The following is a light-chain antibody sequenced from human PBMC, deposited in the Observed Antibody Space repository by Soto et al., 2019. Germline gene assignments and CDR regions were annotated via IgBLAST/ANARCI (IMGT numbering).Light chain of an antibody. Sequence: QSVLPQPPSASGTPGQRVTISCSGSSSNIGSNYVCWYQQLPGTAPKLLIYSNNQRPSGVPDRFSGSKSGTSASLAISGLRSDDEADYYWAAWDDSLSGYVFGPGTKVTVL. CDR3: AAWDDSLSGYV. J-gene: IGLJ1*01. V-gene: IGLV1-47*01. CDR2: SNN. CDR1: SSNIGSNY.